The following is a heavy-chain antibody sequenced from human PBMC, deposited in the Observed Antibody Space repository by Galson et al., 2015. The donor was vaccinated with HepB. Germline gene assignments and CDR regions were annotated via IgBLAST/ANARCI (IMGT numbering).Heavy chain of an antibody. D-gene: IGHD5-24*01. CDR1: GFTFSSYA. J-gene: IGHJ4*02. CDR2: ISGSGGST. V-gene: IGHV3-23*01. Sequence: SLRLSCAASGFTFSSYAMSWVRQAPGKGLEWVSAISGSGGSTYYADSVKGRFTISRDNSKNTLYLQMNSLRAEDTAVYYCAKDVEMATIFAGEDFDYWGQGTLVTVSS. CDR3: AKDVEMATIFAGEDFDY.